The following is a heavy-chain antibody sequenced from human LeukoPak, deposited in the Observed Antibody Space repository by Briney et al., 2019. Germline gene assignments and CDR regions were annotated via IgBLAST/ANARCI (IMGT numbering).Heavy chain of an antibody. D-gene: IGHD3-22*01. CDR3: AKSQEDDSSGYYYSNFDY. Sequence: PGGSLRLSCAASGFTFSGYAMSWVRQAPGKGLEWVSAISGSGGVTYYADSVKGRFTISRDTSKNTLYLQMNSLRAEDTAVYYCAKSQEDDSSGYYYSNFDYWGQGTLVTVSS. CDR1: GFTFSGYA. V-gene: IGHV3-23*01. CDR2: ISGSGGVT. J-gene: IGHJ4*02.